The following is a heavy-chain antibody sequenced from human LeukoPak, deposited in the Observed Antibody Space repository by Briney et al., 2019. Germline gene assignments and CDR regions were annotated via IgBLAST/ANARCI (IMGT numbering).Heavy chain of an antibody. CDR2: ISYDGSNK. CDR1: GFTFSSYA. D-gene: IGHD6-6*01. CDR3: ARDRRPYY. V-gene: IGHV3-30*04. J-gene: IGHJ4*02. Sequence: GRSLRLSCAASGFTFSSYAVHWVRQAPGKGLEWVAVISYDGSNKYYADSVKGRFTISRDNSKNTLYLQMNSLRAEDTAVYYCARDRRPYYWGQGTLVTVSS.